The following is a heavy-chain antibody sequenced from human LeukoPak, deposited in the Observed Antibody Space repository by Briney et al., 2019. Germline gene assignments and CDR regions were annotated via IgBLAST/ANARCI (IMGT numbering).Heavy chain of an antibody. D-gene: IGHD7-27*01. CDR3: VRDGPSWGLL. CDR2: IFTTGGA. J-gene: IGHJ4*02. V-gene: IGHV4-4*07. Sequence: SETLSLTCTVSGGSIGTYYWSWIRQPAGKGLEWIGRIFTTGGANDNPSPRSRVTMSLDTSKTLFSLKLNSVTAADTAVYYCVRDGPSWGLLWGQGALVTVSS. CDR1: GGSIGTYY.